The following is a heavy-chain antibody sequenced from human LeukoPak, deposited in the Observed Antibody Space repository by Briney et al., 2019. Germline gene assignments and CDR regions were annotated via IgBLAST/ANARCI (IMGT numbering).Heavy chain of an antibody. D-gene: IGHD2/OR15-2a*01. Sequence: GGSLRLSCTASGFTFSDYGMHWVRQAPGKGLEWVSFIYGGGNTHYSDSVKGRFTISRDNSKNTLYLQMNSLRAEDTAVYYCARRAGEYSHPYDYWGQGTLVTVSS. V-gene: IGHV3-NL1*01. J-gene: IGHJ4*02. CDR2: IYGGGNT. CDR3: ARRAGEYSHPYDY. CDR1: GFTFSDYG.